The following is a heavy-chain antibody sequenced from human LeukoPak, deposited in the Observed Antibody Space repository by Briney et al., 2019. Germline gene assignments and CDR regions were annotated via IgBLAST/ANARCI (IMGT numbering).Heavy chain of an antibody. CDR1: GFTFSSYA. D-gene: IGHD2-2*01. Sequence: PGGSLRLSCAASGFTFSSYAMSWVRQAPGKGLEWVSAISCSGGSTYYADSVKGRFTISRDNSKNTLYLQMNSLRAEDTAVYYCAKKTTYCSSTSCYQDYFDYWGQGTLVTVSS. CDR3: AKKTTYCSSTSCYQDYFDY. V-gene: IGHV3-23*01. CDR2: ISCSGGST. J-gene: IGHJ4*02.